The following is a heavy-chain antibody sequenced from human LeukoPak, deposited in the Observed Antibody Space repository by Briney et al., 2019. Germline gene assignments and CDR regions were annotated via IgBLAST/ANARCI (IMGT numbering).Heavy chain of an antibody. Sequence: SETLSLTCTVSHASISSYSYYWGWIRQPPGKGLGWIGNIYYSGSTYFNPSLKSRVTMSVDTSKNQFSLRLSSVTAADTAVYYCAHYDGSGYYVDCWGQGILVTVSS. J-gene: IGHJ4*02. V-gene: IGHV4-39*01. CDR2: IYYSGST. D-gene: IGHD3-22*01. CDR3: AHYDGSGYYVDC. CDR1: HASISSYSYY.